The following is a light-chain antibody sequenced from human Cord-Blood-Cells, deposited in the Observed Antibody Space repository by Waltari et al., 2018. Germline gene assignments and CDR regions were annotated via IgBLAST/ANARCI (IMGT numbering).Light chain of an antibody. CDR1: SSNIGRTT. J-gene: IGLJ2*01. CDR2: SNN. V-gene: IGLV1-44*01. CDR3: AAWDDSLNGDVV. Sequence: QSVLTQPPSASGTPGQRVTIPCSGSSSNIGRTTVNWYQQLPGTAPKLLIYSNNQRPSGVPDRFSGSKSGTSASLAISGLQSEDEADYYCAAWDDSLNGDVVFGGGTKLTVL.